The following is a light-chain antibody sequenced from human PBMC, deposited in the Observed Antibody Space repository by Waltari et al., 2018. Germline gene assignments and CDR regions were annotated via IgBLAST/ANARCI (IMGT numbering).Light chain of an antibody. Sequence: QSALTQPASVSGSPGQSITISCTGTSSDVGGYNSVSWYQDHPGQAPKVIIYDVSDRPPGISERFSGPKSGNTASLTISGLQAEDEADYYCSSQSSDNVVLFGGGTKLTVL. CDR2: DVS. V-gene: IGLV2-14*03. CDR3: SSQSSDNVVL. J-gene: IGLJ2*01. CDR1: SSDVGGYNS.